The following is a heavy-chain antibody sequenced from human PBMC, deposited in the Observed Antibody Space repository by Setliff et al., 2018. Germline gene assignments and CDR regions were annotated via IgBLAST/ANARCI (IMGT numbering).Heavy chain of an antibody. V-gene: IGHV4-59*08. CDR1: GGSISSYS. CDR2: LYYSGNT. Sequence: PSETLSLTCNVSGGSISSYSWSWIRQAPGKGLEWIGYLYYSGNTNYNPSLKSRVTISADSSKNQFSLQLVSVTASDTAVYYCARGDSSGNNYPVLDYWGQGILVTVSS. J-gene: IGHJ4*02. D-gene: IGHD1-26*01. CDR3: ARGDSSGNNYPVLDY.